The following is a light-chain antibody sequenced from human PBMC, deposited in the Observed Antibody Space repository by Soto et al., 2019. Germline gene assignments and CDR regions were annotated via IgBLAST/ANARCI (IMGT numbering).Light chain of an antibody. CDR1: SSNIGSNY. V-gene: IGLV1-47*01. CDR2: RNN. CDR3: AAWDDSLSGQLV. Sequence: QAVVTQPPSASGTPGQRVTISCSGSSSNIGSNYVYWYQQLPGTAPKLLIYRNNQRPSGVPDRFSGSKSGTSASLAISGLRSEDEADYYCAAWDDSLSGQLVFGGGTKLTVL. J-gene: IGLJ3*02.